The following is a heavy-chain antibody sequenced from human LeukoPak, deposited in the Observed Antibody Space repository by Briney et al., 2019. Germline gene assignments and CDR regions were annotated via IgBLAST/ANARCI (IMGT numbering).Heavy chain of an antibody. J-gene: IGHJ4*02. CDR3: ARGSGDY. V-gene: IGHV3-48*04. Sequence: PGGSLRLSCAASGFXFSSYSINWVRQAPGKGLEWLSYISSSSSTIYYADSVKGRFTISRDNAKNSLYLQMTSLRAEDTAVYYCARGSGDYSGQGTLVTVSS. CDR2: ISSSSSTI. CDR1: GFXFSSYS.